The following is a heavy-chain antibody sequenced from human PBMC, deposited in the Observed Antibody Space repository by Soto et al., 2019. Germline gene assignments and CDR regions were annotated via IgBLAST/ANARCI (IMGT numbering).Heavy chain of an antibody. D-gene: IGHD3-10*01. J-gene: IGHJ4*02. CDR3: ARDQNGSGNYYTRYFDY. Sequence: QVQLQESGPGLEKPSGTLSLSCAVSGGSINSRYWWSWVRQSPGKGLEWIGEIYHSGSTNYNPSLKSRVTISVDKSKNQFSLNLSSVTAADTAVYYCARDQNGSGNYYTRYFDYWGQGTLVTVSS. CDR2: IYHSGST. V-gene: IGHV4-4*02. CDR1: GGSINSRYW.